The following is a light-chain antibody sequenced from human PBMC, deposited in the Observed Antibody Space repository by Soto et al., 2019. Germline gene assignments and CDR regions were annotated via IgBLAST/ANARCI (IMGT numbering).Light chain of an antibody. CDR1: GPNIGNNY. CDR2: DNN. CDR3: GTWDSSLSAGV. J-gene: IGLJ3*02. V-gene: IGLV1-51*01. Sequence: QSVLTQPPSVSAAPGQRVTISCSGSGPNIGNNYDTWYQQLPGTAPKLLIYDNNKRPSGIPDRFSGSKSGTSATLGITGLQTGVEADYYCGTWDSSLSAGVFGGGTKLTVL.